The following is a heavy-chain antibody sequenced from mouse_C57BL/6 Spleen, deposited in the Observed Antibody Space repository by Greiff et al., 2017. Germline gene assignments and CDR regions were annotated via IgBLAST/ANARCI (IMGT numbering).Heavy chain of an antibody. Sequence: VQLQQPEAELVMPGASVKLSCKASGYTFTSYWMHWVKQRPGQGLEWIGEIDPSDSYTNYNQKFKGKSTLTVDKSSSTAYMQLSSLTSEDSAVYYCAREDGSSSFDYWGQGTTLTVSS. D-gene: IGHD1-1*01. V-gene: IGHV1-69*01. J-gene: IGHJ2*01. CDR1: GYTFTSYW. CDR3: AREDGSSSFDY. CDR2: IDPSDSYT.